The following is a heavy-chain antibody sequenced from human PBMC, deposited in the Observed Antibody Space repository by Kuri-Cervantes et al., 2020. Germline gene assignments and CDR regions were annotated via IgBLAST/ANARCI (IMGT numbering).Heavy chain of an antibody. CDR1: GGSISSSSYY. CDR3: ARDSYSYGSNYYYYYGMDV. D-gene: IGHD5-18*01. Sequence: SETLSLTCTVSGGSISSSSYYWGWIRQPPGKGLEWIGSIYYSGSTYCNPSLKSRVTISVDTSKNQFSLKLSSVTAADTAVYYCARDSYSYGSNYYYYYGMDVWGQGTTVTVSS. CDR2: IYYSGST. V-gene: IGHV4-39*02. J-gene: IGHJ6*02.